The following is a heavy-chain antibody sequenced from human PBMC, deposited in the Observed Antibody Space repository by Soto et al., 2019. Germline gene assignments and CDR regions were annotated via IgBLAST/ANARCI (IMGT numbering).Heavy chain of an antibody. D-gene: IGHD6-19*01. CDR2: ISGNGDCA. CDR1: GFTFCDYA. CDR3: GKERRGSGWSVCNF. V-gene: IGHV3-23*01. Sequence: VQLLESGGGLVQPGGSLRLSCAASGFTFCDYAMNWVRLSPGKGLEWVSDISGNGDCARHADSVKGRVTISRDNSRNTLYLHMNSRRGDDTAVYYCGKERRGSGWSVCNFWGQGTLVTVSS. J-gene: IGHJ4*02.